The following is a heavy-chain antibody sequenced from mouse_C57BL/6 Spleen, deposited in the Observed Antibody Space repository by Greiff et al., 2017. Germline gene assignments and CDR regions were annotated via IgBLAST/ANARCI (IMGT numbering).Heavy chain of an antibody. CDR3: AREGHYDYAWFAY. CDR1: GFTFSSYA. CDR2: ISDGGSYT. V-gene: IGHV5-4*01. J-gene: IGHJ3*01. D-gene: IGHD2-4*01. Sequence: EVKLMESGGGLVKPGGSLKLSCAASGFTFSSYAMSWVRQTPEKRLEWVATISDGGSYTYYPDNVKGRFTISRDNAKNNLYLQMSHLKSEDTAMYYCAREGHYDYAWFAYWGQGTLVTVSA.